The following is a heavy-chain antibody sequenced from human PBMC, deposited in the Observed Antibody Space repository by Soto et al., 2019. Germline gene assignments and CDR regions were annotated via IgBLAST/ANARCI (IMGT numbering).Heavy chain of an antibody. J-gene: IGHJ6*02. CDR1: GYTFTNYG. CDR2: ISGYNGNT. V-gene: IGHV1-18*01. CDR3: AREGQAPYYYYVMDV. Sequence: QVQLVQSGAEVKKPGASVTVSCKASGYTFTNYGFSWVRQAPGQGLEWMGWISGYNGNTKYAEKFQNRVTMTTDTATNTAHMELRSLRSDDTAVYYCAREGQAPYYYYVMDVWGQGTAVTVSS.